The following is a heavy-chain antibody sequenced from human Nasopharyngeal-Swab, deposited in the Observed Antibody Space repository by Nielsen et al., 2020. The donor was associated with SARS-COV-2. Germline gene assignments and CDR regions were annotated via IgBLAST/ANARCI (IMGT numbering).Heavy chain of an antibody. Sequence: SLKISCAASGFTFSSYGMHWVRQAPGKGLEWVAVIWYDGSNKYYADSVKGRFTISRDNSKNTLYLQMNSLRAEDTAVYYCASMEYSSLYSHYYYGMDVWGQGTTVTVSS. D-gene: IGHD6-6*01. CDR3: ASMEYSSLYSHYYYGMDV. V-gene: IGHV3-33*08. J-gene: IGHJ6*02. CDR2: IWYDGSNK. CDR1: GFTFSSYG.